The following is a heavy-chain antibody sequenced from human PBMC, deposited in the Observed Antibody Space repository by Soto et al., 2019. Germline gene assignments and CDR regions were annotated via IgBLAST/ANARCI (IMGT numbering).Heavy chain of an antibody. Sequence: QVHLVQSGVEVKTPGASVKVSCQASGYTFFTYDISWVRQAPGQGLEWMGWISTYSGDTKYAQKFQGRVTMTTDASTTAAYLELIRLRSDDTVVYYCARRHCATTSENWFEPWCQGSLVSVSS. D-gene: IGHD5-12*01. J-gene: IGHJ5*02. V-gene: IGHV1-18*01. CDR2: ISTYSGDT. CDR3: ARRHCATTSENWFEP. CDR1: GYTFFTYD.